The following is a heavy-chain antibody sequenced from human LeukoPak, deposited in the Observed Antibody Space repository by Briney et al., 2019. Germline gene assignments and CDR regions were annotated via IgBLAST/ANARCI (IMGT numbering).Heavy chain of an antibody. D-gene: IGHD1-1*01. CDR2: ISSSSSAL. Sequence: GGSLRLSCAASGFTFSSYSMNWVRQSPGKGLEWISYISSSSSALYYGDSVKGRFTISRDSATNSVSLQMDSLRPEDTAVYYCARDLNWETYWGQGTLVTVSS. J-gene: IGHJ4*02. CDR3: ARDLNWETY. V-gene: IGHV3-48*01. CDR1: GFTFSSYS.